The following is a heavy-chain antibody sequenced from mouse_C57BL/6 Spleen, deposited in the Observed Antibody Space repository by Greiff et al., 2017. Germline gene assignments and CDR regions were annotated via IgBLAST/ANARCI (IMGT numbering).Heavy chain of an antibody. D-gene: IGHD1-1*01. V-gene: IGHV1-54*01. CDR2: INPGSGGT. Sequence: VQVVESGAELVRPGTSVKVSCKASGYAFTNYLIEWVKQRPGQGLEWIGVINPGSGGTNYNEKFKGKATLTADKSSSTAYMQLSSLTSEDSAVYFCARGGYGSRYYAMDYWGQGTSVTVSS. CDR1: GYAFTNYL. J-gene: IGHJ4*01. CDR3: ARGGYGSRYYAMDY.